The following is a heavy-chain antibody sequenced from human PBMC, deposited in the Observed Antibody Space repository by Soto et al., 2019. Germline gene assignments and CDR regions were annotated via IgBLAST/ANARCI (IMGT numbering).Heavy chain of an antibody. Sequence: GASVKVSCKASGYTFTSYGISWVRQAPGQGLEWMGWISAYNGNTNYAQKLQGRVTMTTDTSTSTAYMELRSLRSEDTAVYYCARAPPPMGRRTVPKNTFDYWGQGTLVTVSS. CDR1: GYTFTSYG. CDR3: ARAPPPMGRRTVPKNTFDY. J-gene: IGHJ4*02. V-gene: IGHV1-18*01. CDR2: ISAYNGNT. D-gene: IGHD1-26*01.